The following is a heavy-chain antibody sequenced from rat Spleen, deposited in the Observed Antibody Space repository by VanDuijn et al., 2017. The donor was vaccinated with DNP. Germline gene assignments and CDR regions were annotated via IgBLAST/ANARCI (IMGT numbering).Heavy chain of an antibody. V-gene: IGHV5-22*01. D-gene: IGHD4-4*01. CDR2: ISYDGGNT. Sequence: EVQLVESGGGLVQPGRSLKLSCAASGFTFRNYDMAWVRQAPTMGLEWVAYISYDGGNTYYGDSVKGRFTISRDNAKNTLYLQMSSLRSEDMATYYCARWFNSGFYFDHWGQGVMVTVSS. CDR3: ARWFNSGFYFDH. J-gene: IGHJ2*01. CDR1: GFTFRNYD.